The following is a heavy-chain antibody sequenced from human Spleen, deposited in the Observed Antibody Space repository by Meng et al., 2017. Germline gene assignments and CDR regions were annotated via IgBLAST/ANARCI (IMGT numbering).Heavy chain of an antibody. CDR1: GGSFSGYY. CDR2: INHSGST. J-gene: IGHJ4*02. Sequence: GSLRLSCAVYGGSFSGYYWSWIRQPPGKGLEWIGEINHSGSTNYNPSLKSRVTISVDTSKNQFSLKLSSVTAADTAVYYCARLEGNGYGDYGALNDYWGQGTLVTVSS. V-gene: IGHV4-34*01. D-gene: IGHD4-17*01. CDR3: ARLEGNGYGDYGALNDY.